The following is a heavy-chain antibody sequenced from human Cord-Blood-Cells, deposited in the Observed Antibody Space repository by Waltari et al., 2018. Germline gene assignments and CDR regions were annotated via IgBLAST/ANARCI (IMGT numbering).Heavy chain of an antibody. Sequence: QVQLVESGGGVVQPGGSLRLSCAASGFTFSSYGMHWVRQAPGKGLEWVAFIRYDGSNKYYADSGKGRFTISRDNSKNTLYLQMNSLRAEDTAVYYCAKDPYSSSYYFDYWGQGTLVTVSS. CDR1: GFTFSSYG. D-gene: IGHD6-6*01. CDR3: AKDPYSSSYYFDY. J-gene: IGHJ4*02. V-gene: IGHV3-30*02. CDR2: IRYDGSNK.